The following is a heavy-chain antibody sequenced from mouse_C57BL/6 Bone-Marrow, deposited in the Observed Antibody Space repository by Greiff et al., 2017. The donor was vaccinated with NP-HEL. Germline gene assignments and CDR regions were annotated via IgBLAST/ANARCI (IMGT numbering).Heavy chain of an antibody. CDR2: IWGVGST. Sequence: QVQLKESGPGLVAPSQSLSITCTVSGFSLTSYGVDWVRQSPGKGLEWLGVIWGVGSTNYNSALKSRLSISKDNSKSQVFLKMNSLQTDDTAMYYCASLGWLLGYYAMDYWGQGTSVTVSS. CDR1: GFSLTSYG. D-gene: IGHD2-3*01. CDR3: ASLGWLLGYYAMDY. V-gene: IGHV2-6*01. J-gene: IGHJ4*01.